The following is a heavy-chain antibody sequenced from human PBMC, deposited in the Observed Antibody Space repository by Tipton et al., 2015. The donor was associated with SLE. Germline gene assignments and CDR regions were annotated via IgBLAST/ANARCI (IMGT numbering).Heavy chain of an antibody. CDR1: GGSISGYY. CDR2: VYDRGST. Sequence: TLSLTCTLSGGSISGYYWTWIRQPPGKGLEWIGYVYDRGSTNYNPSLKSRVTISIDTSKNQFSLKLSSVTAADTAVYYCARSPVPAARGYNWFDPWGQGTRVTVSS. V-gene: IGHV4-59*12. D-gene: IGHD2-2*01. J-gene: IGHJ5*02. CDR3: ARSPVPAARGYNWFDP.